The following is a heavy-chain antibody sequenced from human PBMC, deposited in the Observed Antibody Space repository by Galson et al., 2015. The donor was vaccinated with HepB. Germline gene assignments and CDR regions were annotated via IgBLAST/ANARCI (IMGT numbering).Heavy chain of an antibody. J-gene: IGHJ4*02. V-gene: IGHV3-33*01. CDR1: GFTFTTYG. CDR3: ARHSGGHYVISPFDY. CDR2: IWYDGGDK. Sequence: SLRLSCAASGFTFTTYGIHWVRQAPGKGLEWVAVIWYDGGDKYCADSVKGRFTISRNNAKSTVYLQMNSLRAEDTAVYFCARHSGGHYVISPFDYWGQGTLVTVSS. D-gene: IGHD1-26*01.